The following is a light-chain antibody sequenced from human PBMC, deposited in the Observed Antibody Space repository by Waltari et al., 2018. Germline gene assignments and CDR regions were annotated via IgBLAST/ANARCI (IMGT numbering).Light chain of an antibody. CDR3: ASYTTSSTYVL. J-gene: IGLJ2*01. V-gene: IGLV2-14*03. Sequence: VSWHQQHPGKAPKILIFNVSKRPSGVSTRFSGSKSGNTASLTISGLQAEDEAAYYCASYTTSSTYVLFGGGTTLTVL. CDR2: NVS.